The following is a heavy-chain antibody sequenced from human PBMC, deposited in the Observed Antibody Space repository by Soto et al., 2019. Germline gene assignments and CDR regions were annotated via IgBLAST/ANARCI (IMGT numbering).Heavy chain of an antibody. CDR2: IGTAGDT. CDR3: ARVRGYYDSSGYYYGFDH. V-gene: IGHV3-13*01. J-gene: IGHJ4*02. Sequence: GGSLRPSSAASGFTFSSYDMHWVRQATGNGLEWVSAIGTAGDTYYPGSVKGRFTIYRENAKNSLYLQMNSLRAGDTAVYYCARVRGYYDSSGYYYGFDHWGQGTLVTVSS. CDR1: GFTFSSYD. D-gene: IGHD3-22*01.